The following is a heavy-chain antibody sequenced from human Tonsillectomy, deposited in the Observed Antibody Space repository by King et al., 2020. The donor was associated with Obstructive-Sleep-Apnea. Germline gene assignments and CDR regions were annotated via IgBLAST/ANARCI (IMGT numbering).Heavy chain of an antibody. V-gene: IGHV4-30-4*01. D-gene: IGHD1-26*01. CDR3: ARVGIVGPTRFDYYGLDV. CDR2: IYYTGST. J-gene: IGHJ6*02. Sequence: QLQESGPGLVKPSQTLSLTCTVSGGSISSRSYYWSWIRQPPGEGLEWIGFIYYTGSTYYNPSVKSRVFISVDTSKNQFSLRLSSVTAADTAVYYCARVGIVGPTRFDYYGLDVWGQGTTVTVSS. CDR1: GGSISSRSYY.